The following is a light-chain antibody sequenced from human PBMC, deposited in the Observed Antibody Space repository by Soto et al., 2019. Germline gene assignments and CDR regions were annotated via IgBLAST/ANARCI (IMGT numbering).Light chain of an antibody. J-gene: IGKJ2*01. CDR3: QQSYSIPYT. Sequence: DIQMTQSPSSLSASVGDRVTITCRASQSISSNLNWYQQKPGEAPTLLIYVASSLQSGVPSRFSGSESRTDFTLTITSLQPDDFATYYCQQSYSIPYTFGQGTKLEI. CDR2: VAS. V-gene: IGKV1-39*01. CDR1: QSISSN.